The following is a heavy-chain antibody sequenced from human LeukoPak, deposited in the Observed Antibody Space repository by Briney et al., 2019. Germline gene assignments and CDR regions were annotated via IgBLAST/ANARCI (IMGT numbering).Heavy chain of an antibody. CDR1: GFTFTGYA. D-gene: IGHD6-19*01. J-gene: IGHJ4*02. CDR2: ISGSGGST. V-gene: IGHV3-23*01. Sequence: PGGSLRLSCAASGFTFTGYAMSWARQAPGKGLDWVSTISGSGGSTNYADSVKGRFTISRDNFKDTLYLQMNSLGAEDTGVYYCAKVPVAYYFDNWGQGTLVTVSS. CDR3: AKVPVAYYFDN.